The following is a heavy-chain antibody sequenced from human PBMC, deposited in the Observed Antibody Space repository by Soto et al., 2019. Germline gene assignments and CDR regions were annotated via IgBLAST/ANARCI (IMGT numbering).Heavy chain of an antibody. CDR3: ARPGIVGALSYFDY. CDR2: IYYSGST. Sequence: SETLSLTCTVSGGSISSSSYYWGWIRQPPGKGLEWIGSIYYSGSTYYNPSLKSRVTISVDTSKNQFSLKLTSVTAADTAVYYWARPGIVGALSYFDYWGQGTLVTVSS. CDR1: GGSISSSSYY. J-gene: IGHJ4*02. D-gene: IGHD1-26*01. V-gene: IGHV4-39*01.